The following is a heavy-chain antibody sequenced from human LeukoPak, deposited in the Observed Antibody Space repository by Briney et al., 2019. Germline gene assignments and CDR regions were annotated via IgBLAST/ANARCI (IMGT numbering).Heavy chain of an antibody. CDR1: GFTFSSYG. D-gene: IGHD3-10*01. Sequence: GGSLRLSCAASGFTFSSYGMHWVRQAPGKGLEWVAVISYDGSNKYYADSVKGRFTISRDNSKNTLYLQMNSLRAEDTAAYYCAKVKYGSGSYYYTDYFDYWGQGTLVTVSS. V-gene: IGHV3-30*18. CDR3: AKVKYGSGSYYYTDYFDY. CDR2: ISYDGSNK. J-gene: IGHJ4*02.